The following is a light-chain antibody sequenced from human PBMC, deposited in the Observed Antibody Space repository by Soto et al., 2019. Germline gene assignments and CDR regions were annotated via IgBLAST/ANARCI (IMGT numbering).Light chain of an antibody. J-gene: IGKJ4*01. CDR1: QGISSY. V-gene: IGKV1-8*01. CDR3: QQYVNALT. CDR2: AAS. Sequence: AIRMTQSPSSLSASTGDRVTITCRASQGISSYLAWYQQKPGKAPKLLIYAASTLQSGVPSRFSGSGSGTDFTLTISCLQSEDFATYYCQQYVNALTFGGGTKVDIK.